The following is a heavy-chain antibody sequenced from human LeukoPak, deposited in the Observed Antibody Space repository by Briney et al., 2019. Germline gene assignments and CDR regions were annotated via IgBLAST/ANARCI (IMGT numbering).Heavy chain of an antibody. Sequence: SETLSLTCTVSGGSISSSNYYWGWIRQPPGKGLEWIGSIYFSGNTYYNPSLKSRVTMSVDTSKNQFSLKLSSVTAADTAVYYCARDSPGYSSGWYYFDYWGQGTLVTVSS. V-gene: IGHV4-39*07. CDR1: GGSISSSNYY. J-gene: IGHJ4*02. CDR2: IYFSGNT. CDR3: ARDSPGYSSGWYYFDY. D-gene: IGHD6-19*01.